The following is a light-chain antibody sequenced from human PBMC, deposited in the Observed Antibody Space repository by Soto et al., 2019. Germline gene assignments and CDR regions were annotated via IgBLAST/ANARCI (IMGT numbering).Light chain of an antibody. CDR3: QQYGSSRT. CDR2: GAS. CDR1: QSVSSSY. J-gene: IGKJ1*01. Sequence: EIVLTQSPGTLSLSPGERATLSCRASQSVSSSYLAWYQQKPGQAPRLLIYGASSRATGIPDRFSGSESGTDLTLTISRLEPEDFAVYYCQQYGSSRTFGQGTKVEIK. V-gene: IGKV3-20*01.